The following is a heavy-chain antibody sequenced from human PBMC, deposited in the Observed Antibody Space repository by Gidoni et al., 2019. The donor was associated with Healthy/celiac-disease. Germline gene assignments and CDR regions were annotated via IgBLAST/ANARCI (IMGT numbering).Heavy chain of an antibody. J-gene: IGHJ4*02. D-gene: IGHD6-13*01. CDR2: INHSGST. Sequence: QVQLQQWGAGLLKPSETLSLTCAVYGGSFSGYYWSWIRQPPGKGLEWIGEINHSGSTNYNPSLKSRVTISVDTSKNQFSLKLSSVTAADTAVYYCARWRGSSWSGWGQGTLVTVSS. CDR3: ARWRGSSWSG. V-gene: IGHV4-34*01. CDR1: GGSFSGYY.